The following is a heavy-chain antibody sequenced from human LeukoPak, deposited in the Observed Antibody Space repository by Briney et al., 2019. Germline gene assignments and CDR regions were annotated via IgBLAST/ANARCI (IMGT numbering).Heavy chain of an antibody. CDR1: GYTFTSYG. Sequence: ASVKVSCKASGYTFTSYGISWVRQAPGQGLEWMGWISAYNGNTNYAQKLQGRVTMTTDTSTSTAYMELRSLRSDDTAVYYCARDRASSSWYWFDPWGQGTLVTVSS. CDR2: ISAYNGNT. D-gene: IGHD6-13*01. V-gene: IGHV1-18*01. J-gene: IGHJ5*02. CDR3: ARDRASSSWYWFDP.